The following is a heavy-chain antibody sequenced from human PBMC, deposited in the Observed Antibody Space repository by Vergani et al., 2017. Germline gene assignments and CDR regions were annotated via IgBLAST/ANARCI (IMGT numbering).Heavy chain of an antibody. J-gene: IGHJ4*02. CDR3: ARRDSSSPALDY. CDR2: ISASGGST. CDR1: GFTFSSYA. V-gene: IGHV3-23*01. D-gene: IGHD6-6*01. Sequence: EVQLLESGGGLVQPGGSLRLSCAASGFTFSSYAMSWVRQAPGKGLEWVSAISASGGSTYCADSVKGRFTISRENAKNSLYLQMNGLRAGDTAVYYCARRDSSSPALDYWGQGTLVTVSS.